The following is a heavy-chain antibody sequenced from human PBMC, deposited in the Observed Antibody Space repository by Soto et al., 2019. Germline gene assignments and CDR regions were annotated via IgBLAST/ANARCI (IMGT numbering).Heavy chain of an antibody. CDR2: ISGSGGST. J-gene: IGHJ6*02. CDR1: GFTFSSYA. Sequence: EVQLLESGGGLVQPGGSLRLSCAASGFTFSSYAMSWVRQAPGKGLEWVSAISGSGGSTYYADSVKGRFTISRDNSKNTLYLQMNSLRAEDTAVYYCARDLVGGYDYSYGMDVWGQGTTVTVSS. CDR3: ARDLVGGYDYSYGMDV. D-gene: IGHD5-12*01. V-gene: IGHV3-23*01.